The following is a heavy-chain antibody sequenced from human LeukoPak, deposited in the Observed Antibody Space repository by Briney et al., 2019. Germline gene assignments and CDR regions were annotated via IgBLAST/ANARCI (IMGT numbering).Heavy chain of an antibody. Sequence: GGSLRLSCAASGLTFSNYWMHWVRQAPGKGLLWVSRINSDGSSARYADSVKGRFTISRDNAKNTMYLQMNSLRAEDTAFYYCARDDGSGYHPDYWGQGTLVTVSS. D-gene: IGHD3-22*01. CDR2: INSDGSSA. CDR1: GLTFSNYW. CDR3: ARDDGSGYHPDY. V-gene: IGHV3-74*01. J-gene: IGHJ4*02.